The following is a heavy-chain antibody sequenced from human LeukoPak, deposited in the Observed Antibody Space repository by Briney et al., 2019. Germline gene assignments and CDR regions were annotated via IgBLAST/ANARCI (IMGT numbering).Heavy chain of an antibody. D-gene: IGHD3-16*01. Sequence: PGGSLRLSCAASGFTFSSYAMHWVRQAPGKGLEWVAVISYDGSNKYYADSVKGRFTISRDYSKNTLFLQMSSLRPEDTAVYYCARGHYGLDYWGQGSLVTVSS. CDR1: GFTFSSYA. V-gene: IGHV3-30*04. CDR3: ARGHYGLDY. J-gene: IGHJ4*02. CDR2: ISYDGSNK.